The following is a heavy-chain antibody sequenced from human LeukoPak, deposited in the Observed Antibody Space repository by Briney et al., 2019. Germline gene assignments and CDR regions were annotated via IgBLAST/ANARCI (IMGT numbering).Heavy chain of an antibody. Sequence: SETLSLTCTVSGGSITSYWSWIRQPPGKGLEWIGEINHSGSTNYNPSLKSRVTISVDTSKNQFSLKLSSVTAADTAVYYCASVNIVGATKAYYYYGMDVWGQGTTVTVSS. V-gene: IGHV4-34*01. CDR2: INHSGST. CDR1: GGSITSY. CDR3: ASVNIVGATKAYYYYGMDV. D-gene: IGHD1-26*01. J-gene: IGHJ6*02.